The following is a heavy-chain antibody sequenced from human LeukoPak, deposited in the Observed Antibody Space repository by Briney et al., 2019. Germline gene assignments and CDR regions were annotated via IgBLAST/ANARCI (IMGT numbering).Heavy chain of an antibody. Sequence: SETLSLTCAVSGGSVSSSTYYWGWIRQPPGKGLEWLGNIYYTGSSYYNPSLKSRVTMSVDTSKNQFSLKMNSVTAADTAVYYCARLSKGQYFDYIFDFWGQGTLLTVSS. CDR2: IYYTGSS. CDR3: ARLSKGQYFDYIFDF. CDR1: GGSVSSSTYY. D-gene: IGHD3-9*01. V-gene: IGHV4-39*01. J-gene: IGHJ4*02.